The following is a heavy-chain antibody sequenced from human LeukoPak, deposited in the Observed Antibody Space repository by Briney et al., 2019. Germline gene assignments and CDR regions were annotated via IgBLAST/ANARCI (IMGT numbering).Heavy chain of an antibody. J-gene: IGHJ4*02. CDR2: FDPEDGET. D-gene: IGHD3-22*01. V-gene: IGHV1-24*01. CDR3: ARDRQYYYDSSGLDY. Sequence: TELSXHWVRQAPGKGLEWMGGFDPEDGETIYAQKFQGRVTMTEDTSTDTAYMELSSLRSEDTAVYYCARDRQYYYDSSGLDYWGQGTLVTVSS. CDR1: TELS.